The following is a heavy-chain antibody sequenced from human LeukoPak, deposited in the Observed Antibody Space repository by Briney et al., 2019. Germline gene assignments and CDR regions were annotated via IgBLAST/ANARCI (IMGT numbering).Heavy chain of an antibody. CDR1: GFTFSSYS. Sequence: GGSLRLSCAASGFTFSSYSMNWVRQAPGKGLEWVSYISSSSSTIYYADSVKGRFTISRDNAKNSLYLQMNSLRAEDTAVYYCARRHGSGSYLRVSYYMDVCGKGTTVTVSS. J-gene: IGHJ6*03. CDR3: ARRHGSGSYLRVSYYMDV. D-gene: IGHD3-10*01. V-gene: IGHV3-48*01. CDR2: ISSSSSTI.